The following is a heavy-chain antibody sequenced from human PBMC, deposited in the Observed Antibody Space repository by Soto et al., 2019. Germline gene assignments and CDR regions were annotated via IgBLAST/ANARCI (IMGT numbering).Heavy chain of an antibody. Sequence: QVQLVQSGAEVKKPGSSVKVSCKASGGSFSNCAFSWVRQAPGQGREWMGGIIPVYGTTNSAQKFQGRVTITADASTRTAYMELNSLTSKDTAVYYCARASGFSSTWADYYFYGMDVWGQGTTVTVSS. J-gene: IGHJ6*02. V-gene: IGHV1-69*01. CDR2: IIPVYGTT. D-gene: IGHD6-13*01. CDR3: ARASGFSSTWADYYFYGMDV. CDR1: GGSFSNCA.